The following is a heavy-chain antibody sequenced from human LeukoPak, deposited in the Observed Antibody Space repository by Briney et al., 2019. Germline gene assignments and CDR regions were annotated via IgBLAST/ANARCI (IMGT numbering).Heavy chain of an antibody. J-gene: IGHJ3*02. V-gene: IGHV3-23*01. D-gene: IGHD6-19*01. CDR2: ISGSGGST. CDR3: ARNEGWDAFDI. CDR1: GFTFSSYG. Sequence: GGSLRLSCAASGFTFSSYGMSWVRQAPGKGLEWVSTISGSGGSTYYTDSVRGRFTISRDNSKNMLYLQMNSLRAEDTAMYYCARNEGWDAFDIWGQGTMVTVSS.